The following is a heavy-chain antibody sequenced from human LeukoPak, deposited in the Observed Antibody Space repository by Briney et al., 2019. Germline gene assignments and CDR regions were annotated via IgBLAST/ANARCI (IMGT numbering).Heavy chain of an antibody. D-gene: IGHD3-10*01. Sequence: GGSLRLSCAASGFTFSSYGMHWGRQAPGKGLGWGAVIWYDGSNKYYADSVKGRFTISRDNSKNTLYLQMNSLRAEDTAVYYCARGRYYYGSGSYYTGEYYFDYWGQGTLVTVSS. CDR3: ARGRYYYGSGSYYTGEYYFDY. CDR1: GFTFSSYG. CDR2: IWYDGSNK. J-gene: IGHJ4*02. V-gene: IGHV3-33*01.